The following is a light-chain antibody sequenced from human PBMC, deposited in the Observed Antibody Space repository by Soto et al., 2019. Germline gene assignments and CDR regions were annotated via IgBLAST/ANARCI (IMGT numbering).Light chain of an antibody. CDR3: QKYSRAPVT. J-gene: IGKJ1*01. CDR2: AAS. Sequence: DIQMTQSPSSLSASVGDRVTITCRASQGISKYLAWYQQKPGKVPKLLIYAASTLQSGVPSRFSGSGSGTDFTLTISSLQPEDFATYYCQKYSRAPVTFGQGTKVEIK. CDR1: QGISKY. V-gene: IGKV1-27*01.